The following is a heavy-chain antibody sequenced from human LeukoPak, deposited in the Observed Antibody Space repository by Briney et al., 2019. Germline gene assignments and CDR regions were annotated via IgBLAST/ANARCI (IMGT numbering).Heavy chain of an antibody. CDR2: INWNGGST. J-gene: IGHJ4*02. CDR3: ARVDGYCSSTSCSDLYYFDY. CDR1: GFTFDDYG. D-gene: IGHD2-2*03. Sequence: PGGSLRLSCAASGFTFDDYGMSWVRQAPGKGLEWVSGINWNGGSTGYADSVKGRFTISRDNAKSSLYLQMNSLRAEDTALYYCARVDGYCSSTSCSDLYYFDYWGQGTLVTASS. V-gene: IGHV3-20*04.